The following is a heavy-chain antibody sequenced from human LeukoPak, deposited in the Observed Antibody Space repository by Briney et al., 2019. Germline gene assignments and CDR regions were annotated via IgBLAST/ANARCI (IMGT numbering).Heavy chain of an antibody. CDR1: GGSISSGDYY. D-gene: IGHD3-10*02. CDR3: VTKCGGGNWFDP. Sequence: SETLSLTRTVSGGSISSGDYYWSWIRQPPGKGLEWIGYIYYSGSTYYNPSLKSRVTISVDTSKNQFSLKLSSVTAADTAVYYCVTKCGGGNWFDPWGQGTLVTVSS. V-gene: IGHV4-30-4*01. CDR2: IYYSGST. J-gene: IGHJ5*02.